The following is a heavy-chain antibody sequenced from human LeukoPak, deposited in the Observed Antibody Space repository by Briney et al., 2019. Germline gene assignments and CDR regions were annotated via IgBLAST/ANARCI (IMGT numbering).Heavy chain of an antibody. Sequence: SETPSLTCAVYGGSFSGYYWSWIRQPPGKGLEWIGEINHSGSTNYNPSLKSRVTISVDTSKNQLSLKLSSVTAADTAVYYCARGKDGLLWFGPRFDYWGQGTLVTVSS. D-gene: IGHD3-10*01. CDR1: GGSFSGYY. CDR2: INHSGST. J-gene: IGHJ4*02. CDR3: ARGKDGLLWFGPRFDY. V-gene: IGHV4-34*01.